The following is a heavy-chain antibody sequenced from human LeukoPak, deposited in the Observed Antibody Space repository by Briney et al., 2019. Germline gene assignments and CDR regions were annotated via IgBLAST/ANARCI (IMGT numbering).Heavy chain of an antibody. CDR1: EYTLTEFS. Sequence: GASVKVSCKVSEYTLTEFSMHWVRQAPGKGLGWLGGFDREDGETIYEQKFQGRITMTEDTSSDTAYMELTSLRSEDTAVYYCTTSGLFGNDRDAFDIWGQGTLVTVSS. CDR2: FDREDGET. CDR3: TTSGLFGNDRDAFDI. V-gene: IGHV1-24*01. D-gene: IGHD1-1*01. J-gene: IGHJ3*02.